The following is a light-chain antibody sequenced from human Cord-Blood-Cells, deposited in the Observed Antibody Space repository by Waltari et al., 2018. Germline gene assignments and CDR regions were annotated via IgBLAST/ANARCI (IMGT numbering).Light chain of an antibody. CDR2: DVS. Sequence: QSALTQPRSVSGSPGQPVTISCTGTSSDVGGYNYVSWYQQHPGNAPNLMIYDVSNRPSGVPDRFSGSKSGNTASLTISGLQAEDEADYYCCSYAGSYTLFGGGTKLTVL. CDR3: CSYAGSYTL. CDR1: SSDVGGYNY. V-gene: IGLV2-11*01. J-gene: IGLJ2*01.